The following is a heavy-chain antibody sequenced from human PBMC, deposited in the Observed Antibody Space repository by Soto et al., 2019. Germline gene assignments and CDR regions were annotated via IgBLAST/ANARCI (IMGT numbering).Heavy chain of an antibody. CDR1: GYTFTSYG. CDR3: ARGAPLDYYDSSGPLDY. J-gene: IGHJ4*02. CDR2: ISAYNGNT. V-gene: IGHV1-18*01. D-gene: IGHD3-22*01. Sequence: ASVKVSCKASGYTFTSYGISWVRQAPGQGLEWMGWISAYNGNTNYAQKLQGRVTMTTDTSTSTAYMELRSLRSDDTAVYYCARGAPLDYYDSSGPLDYWGQGTLVTVSS.